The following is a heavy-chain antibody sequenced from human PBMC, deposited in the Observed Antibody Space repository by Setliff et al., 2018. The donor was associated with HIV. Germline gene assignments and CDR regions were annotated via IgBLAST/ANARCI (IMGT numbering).Heavy chain of an antibody. D-gene: IGHD2-15*01. CDR2: IFSSGIT. J-gene: IGHJ6*03. Sequence: SETLSLTCSVSGDSISSGAYYWSWIRQHPVKGLEWIGYIFSSGITYYSPSLHSRVTISLDTSRNQFSLNLTSITAADTAVYYCTRDTGGGGFPMDVWGKGTTVTVSS. V-gene: IGHV4-31*03. CDR1: GDSISSGAYY. CDR3: TRDTGGGGFPMDV.